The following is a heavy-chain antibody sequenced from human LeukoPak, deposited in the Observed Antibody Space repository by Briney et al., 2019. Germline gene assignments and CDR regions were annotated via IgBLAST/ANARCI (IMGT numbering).Heavy chain of an antibody. CDR2: IYYSGST. D-gene: IGHD5-18*01. Sequence: PSETLSLTCTVSGGSISSHYWSWIRQPPGKGLEWIGYIYYSGSTNYNPSLKSRVTISVDTSKNQFSLKLSSVTAADTAVYYCARLPAMSRVIDYWGQGTLVTVSS. V-gene: IGHV4-59*11. CDR1: GGSISSHY. J-gene: IGHJ4*02. CDR3: ARLPAMSRVIDY.